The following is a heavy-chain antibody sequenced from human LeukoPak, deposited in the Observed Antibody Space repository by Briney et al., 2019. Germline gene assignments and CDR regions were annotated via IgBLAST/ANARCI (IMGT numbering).Heavy chain of an antibody. CDR3: ARVSGAAVTYWGSSGYYQI. Sequence: ASVKVSCKASGGTFSSYAISWVRQAPGQGLEWMRRIIPIFGTANYAQKFQGRVTITADKSTSTAYMELSSLRSEDTAVYYCARVSGAAVTYWGSSGYYQIWGQGTLVTVSS. J-gene: IGHJ4*02. V-gene: IGHV1-69*06. D-gene: IGHD3-22*01. CDR2: IIPIFGTA. CDR1: GGTFSSYA.